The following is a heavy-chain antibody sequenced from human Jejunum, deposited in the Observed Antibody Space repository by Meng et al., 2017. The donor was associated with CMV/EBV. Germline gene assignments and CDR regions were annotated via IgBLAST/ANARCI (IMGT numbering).Heavy chain of an antibody. CDR1: GGSVSRGGYY. CDR3: ARVSSGWDYFDY. CDR2: IYYSGST. D-gene: IGHD6-19*01. V-gene: IGHV4-31*03. Sequence: HGPLEGAGPGTVEPSQTLSLTCTVPGGSVSRGGYYWTWIRQHPGKGLEWFGHIYYSGSTFYNPSLKRRVIISIGTSKNQFSLNLRSVTAADTAVYYCARVSSGWDYFDYWGQGTLVTVSS. J-gene: IGHJ4*02.